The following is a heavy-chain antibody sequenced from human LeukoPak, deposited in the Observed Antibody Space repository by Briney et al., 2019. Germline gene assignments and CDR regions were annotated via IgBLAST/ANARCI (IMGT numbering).Heavy chain of an antibody. CDR2: IIPIFGTA. CDR1: GGTFSSYA. D-gene: IGHD2-2*01. Sequence: ASMKVSCKASGGTFSSYAISWVRQAPGQGLEWMGGIIPIFGTANYAQKFQGRVTITADESTSTAYMELSSLRSEDTAVYYCAKWGPYCSSTSSPKWFAPGGQGPRVTASS. CDR3: AKWGPYCSSTSSPKWFAP. J-gene: IGHJ5*02. V-gene: IGHV1-69*13.